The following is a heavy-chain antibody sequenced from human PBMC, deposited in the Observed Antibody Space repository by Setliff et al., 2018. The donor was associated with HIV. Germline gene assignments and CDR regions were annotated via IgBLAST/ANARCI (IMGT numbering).Heavy chain of an antibody. CDR2: ISYDGSEK. CDR1: RLTFSSYG. V-gene: IGHV3-30*03. Sequence: QPGGSLRLSCAASRLTFSSYGMHWVRQAPGKGLEWVAVISYDGSEKYYADSVKGRFAISRDNAKNSLYLQMNSLRAEDTAVYYCAREKTYYYESSRYSDAFDIWGQGTMVTVSS. CDR3: AREKTYYYESSRYSDAFDI. D-gene: IGHD3-22*01. J-gene: IGHJ3*02.